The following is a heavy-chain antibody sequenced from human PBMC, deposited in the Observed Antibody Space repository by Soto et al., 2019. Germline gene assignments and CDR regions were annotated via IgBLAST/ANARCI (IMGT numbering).Heavy chain of an antibody. J-gene: IGHJ3*02. V-gene: IGHV4-39*01. CDR1: GRFITSSSYY. CDR2: SSYSGST. Sequence: SDTLSLTRIVSGRFITSSSYYRGWIRQLPGNALEWIGGSSYSGSTYYNPSLKSRVTISVDTSKNQFSLKLSSVTAADTAVYYCARPSPRYCSGGSCLKFPDAFHIWGQGTMVP. D-gene: IGHD2-15*01. CDR3: ARPSPRYCSGGSCLKFPDAFHI.